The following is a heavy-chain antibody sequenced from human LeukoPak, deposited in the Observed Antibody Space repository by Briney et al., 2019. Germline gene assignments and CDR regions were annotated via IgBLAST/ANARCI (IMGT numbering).Heavy chain of an antibody. CDR1: GXXXXXYX. CDR2: INHSGST. J-gene: IGHJ4*02. V-gene: IGHV4-34*01. Sequence: SXXLXXTCAVYGXXXXXYXWSWXRXPXGXXLEWIGEINHSGSTNYNPSLKSRVTISVDTSKNQFSLKLSSVTAADTAVYYCARGGVTLGYWGQGTLVTVSS. D-gene: IGHD2-8*01. CDR3: ARGGVTLGY.